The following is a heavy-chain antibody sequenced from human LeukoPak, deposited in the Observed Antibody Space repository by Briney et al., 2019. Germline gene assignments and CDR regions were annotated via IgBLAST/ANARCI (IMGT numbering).Heavy chain of an antibody. V-gene: IGHV4-34*01. J-gene: IGHJ4*02. CDR3: ARAPRGDY. CDR2: INHSGST. CDR1: GGSFSGYY. Sequence: KSSETLSLTCAVYGGSFSGYYWSWIRQPPGKGLEWIGEINHSGSTNYNPSLKSRVTISVDTSKNQFSLKLSSVTAADTAVYYCARAPRGDYWGQGTLVTVSS.